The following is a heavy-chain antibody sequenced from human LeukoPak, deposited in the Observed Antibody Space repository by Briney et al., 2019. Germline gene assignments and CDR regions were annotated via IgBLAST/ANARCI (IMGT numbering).Heavy chain of an antibody. CDR1: GYIFTSYW. D-gene: IGHD6-13*01. CDR3: ARWGPGYSRSWYRFRGEWYFDL. Sequence: GESLKISCKGSGYIFTSYWIGWVRQMPGKGLGWGGIIYPGDSDTRYSPSFQGQVTISADKSISTAYLPRSSLEASDTAIYYWARWGPGYSRSWYRFRGEWYFDLWGRGTLVTVSS. J-gene: IGHJ2*01. V-gene: IGHV5-51*01. CDR2: IYPGDSDT.